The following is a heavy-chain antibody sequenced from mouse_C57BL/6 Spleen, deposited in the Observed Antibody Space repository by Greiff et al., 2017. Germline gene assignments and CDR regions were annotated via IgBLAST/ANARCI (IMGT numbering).Heavy chain of an antibody. CDR2: IGSGGST. D-gene: IGHD2-3*01. Sequence: QVQLQQSGPGLVQPSQSLSITCTVLVSSLPSYGVPWVRQSPGKGLECRGVIGSGGSTDYNAAFISRLSISKDNSKSQVFFKMNSLQADDTAIYYCARSMARYYAMDYWGQGTSVTVSS. J-gene: IGHJ4*01. CDR1: VSSLPSYG. CDR3: ARSMARYYAMDY. V-gene: IGHV2-2*01.